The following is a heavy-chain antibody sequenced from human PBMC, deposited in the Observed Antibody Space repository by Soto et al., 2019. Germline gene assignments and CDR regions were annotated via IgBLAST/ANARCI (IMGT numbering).Heavy chain of an antibody. CDR2: FDPEDGET. CDR3: ATSSHRGYGYGPGWAFDY. Sequence: QVQLVQSGAEVKKPGASVKVSCKVSGYTLTELSMHWVRQAPGKGLEWMGGFDPEDGETIYAQKFQGRVTMTEDTSPVPASMELRRLRSEDTAVYYCATSSHRGYGYGPGWAFDYWGQGTLVTVSS. J-gene: IGHJ4*02. CDR1: GYTLTELS. D-gene: IGHD5-18*01. V-gene: IGHV1-24*01.